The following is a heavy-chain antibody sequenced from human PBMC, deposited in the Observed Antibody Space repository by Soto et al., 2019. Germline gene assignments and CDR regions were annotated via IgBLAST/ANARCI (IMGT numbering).Heavy chain of an antibody. D-gene: IGHD3-22*01. V-gene: IGHV4-39*01. CDR3: ARHDRPGVTMIVVVPGAFDI. CDR1: GGSISSSSYY. J-gene: IGHJ3*02. CDR2: IYYSGST. Sequence: SETLSLTCTVSGGSISSSSYYWGWIRQPPGKGLERIGSIYYSGSTYYNPSLKSRVTISVDTSKNQFSLKLSSVTAADTAVYYCARHDRPGVTMIVVVPGAFDIWGQGTMVTVSS.